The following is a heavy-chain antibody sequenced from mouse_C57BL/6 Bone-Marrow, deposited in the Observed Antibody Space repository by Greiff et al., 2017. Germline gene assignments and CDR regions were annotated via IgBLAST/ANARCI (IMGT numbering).Heavy chain of an antibody. V-gene: IGHV5-17*01. CDR1: GFTFSDYG. CDR3: ARGGYYSNYVGAY. Sequence: EVKLVESGGGLVKPGGSLKLSCAASGFTFSDYGMHWVRQAPEKGLEWVAYISSGSSTIYYADTVKGRFTISRDNAKNTLFLQMTSLRSEDTAMYYCARGGYYSNYVGAYWGQGTLVTVSA. J-gene: IGHJ3*01. CDR2: ISSGSSTI. D-gene: IGHD2-5*01.